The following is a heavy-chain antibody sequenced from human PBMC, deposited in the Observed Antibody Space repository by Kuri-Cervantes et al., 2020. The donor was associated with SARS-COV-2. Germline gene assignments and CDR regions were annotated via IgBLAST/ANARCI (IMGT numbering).Heavy chain of an antibody. CDR3: ARDTNFGSGSYWFDP. V-gene: IGHV7-4-1*02. D-gene: IGHD3-10*01. J-gene: IGHJ5*02. CDR1: GYTFTSYA. CDR2: INTNTGNP. Sequence: GESLKISCKASGYTFTSYAMNWVRQAPGQGLEWMGWINTNTGNPTYAQGFTGRFVFSLDTSVSTAYLQISSLKAEDTAVYYCARDTNFGSGSYWFDPWGQGTLVTVSS.